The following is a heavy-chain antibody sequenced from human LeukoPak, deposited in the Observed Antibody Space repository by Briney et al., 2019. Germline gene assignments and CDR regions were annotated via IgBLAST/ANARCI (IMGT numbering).Heavy chain of an antibody. CDR3: ARDRDWAFDY. CDR1: GFTFSTYS. CDR2: ISGDSRTI. D-gene: IGHD3/OR15-3a*01. Sequence: GGSLRLSCAASGFTFSTYSMNWVRQAPGKGLEWLSYISGDSRTIDYADSVKGRFTISRDNAENSLYLQMNSLRGEDTAVYYCARDRDWAFDYWGQGTLVTVSS. J-gene: IGHJ4*02. V-gene: IGHV3-48*01.